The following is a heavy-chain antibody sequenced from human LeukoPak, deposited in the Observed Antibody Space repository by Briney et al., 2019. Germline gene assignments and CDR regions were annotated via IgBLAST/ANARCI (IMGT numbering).Heavy chain of an antibody. CDR3: ARGIAVAGTETYYYGMDV. CDR1: GFTFSSYS. J-gene: IGHJ6*02. V-gene: IGHV3-21*01. D-gene: IGHD6-19*01. CDR2: ISSISSYI. Sequence: GGSLRPFCAASGFTFSSYSMNWVRHPPGKGLEWVSSISSISSYIYYADSVKGRFTISGDNAKNSLYLQMNSLRAEDTAVYYCARGIAVAGTETYYYGMDVWGQGTTVTVSS.